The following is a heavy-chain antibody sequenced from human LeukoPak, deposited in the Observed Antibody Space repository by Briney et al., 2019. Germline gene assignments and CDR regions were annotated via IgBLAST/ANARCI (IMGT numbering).Heavy chain of an antibody. CDR1: GFTFSSYG. V-gene: IGHV3-30*03. CDR3: ARDYSSGYSVFDY. D-gene: IGHD3-22*01. J-gene: IGHJ4*02. CDR2: ISYDGSNK. Sequence: GGSLRLSCAASGFTFSSYGMHWVRQAPGKGLEWVAVISYDGSNKYYADSVKGRFTISRDNSKNTLYLQMNSLRAEDTAVYYCARDYSSGYSVFDYWGQGTLVTVSS.